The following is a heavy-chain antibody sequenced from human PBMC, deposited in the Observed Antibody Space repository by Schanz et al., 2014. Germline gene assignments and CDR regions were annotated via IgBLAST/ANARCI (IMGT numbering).Heavy chain of an antibody. V-gene: IGHV3-23*04. CDR3: AKSGYCRSTSCYQYNYYGLDV. D-gene: IGHD2-2*03. CDR2: FSGSGGST. CDR1: GFTLTSYA. J-gene: IGHJ6*02. Sequence: EVQVVESGGGLVQPGGSLRLSCEASGFTLTSYALTWVRQAPGKGLEWVAGFSGSGGSTDYADSVKGRFIIPRDNSKNTLYLQMNSLRAEDTAVYYCAKSGYCRSTSCYQYNYYGLDVWGQGTTVTVSS.